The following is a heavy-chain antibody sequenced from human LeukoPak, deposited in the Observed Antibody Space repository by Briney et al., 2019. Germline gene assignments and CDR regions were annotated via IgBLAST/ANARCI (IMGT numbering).Heavy chain of an antibody. J-gene: IGHJ3*02. CDR1: GFTVSSTH. Sequence: GGSLRLSCEASGFTVSSTHMVWVRQAPGKGLEWVSVTYTGGNSYYAGSVQGRFIISRDISKNTLYLQMNSLRAEDTAVYYCAKDMVLSPLALAPTDAFDIWGQGTMVTVSS. CDR2: TYTGGNS. V-gene: IGHV3-53*01. D-gene: IGHD3-10*01. CDR3: AKDMVLSPLALAPTDAFDI.